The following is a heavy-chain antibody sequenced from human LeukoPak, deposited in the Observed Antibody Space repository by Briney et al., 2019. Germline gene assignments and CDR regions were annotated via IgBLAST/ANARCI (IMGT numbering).Heavy chain of an antibody. CDR1: GFTFSDHY. V-gene: IGHV3-72*01. D-gene: IGHD2-15*01. J-gene: IGHJ4*02. CDR2: TRNKANTYTT. CDR3: SRGFCSGSTCYSGDY. Sequence: GGSLRLSCVASGFTFSDHYMDWVRQAPGKGLEWVGRTRNKANTYTTEYAASVKGRFTISRDDSKKSLYVQMNSLKTEDTAVYYCSRGFCSGSTCYSGDYWGQGTLVTVSS.